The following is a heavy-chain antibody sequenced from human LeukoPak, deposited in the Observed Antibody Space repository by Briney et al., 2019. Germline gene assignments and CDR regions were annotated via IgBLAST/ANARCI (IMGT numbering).Heavy chain of an antibody. D-gene: IGHD5-12*01. CDR3: ARWGYSGYE. J-gene: IGHJ4*02. CDR1: GGSFSGYY. CDR2: INHSGST. Sequence: SETLSLTCAVYGGSFSGYYWSWIRQPPGKGLEWIGEINHSGSTNYNPSLKSRVTVSVDTSKDQFSLKLSSVTAADTAVYYCARWGYSGYEWGQGTLVTVSS. V-gene: IGHV4-34*01.